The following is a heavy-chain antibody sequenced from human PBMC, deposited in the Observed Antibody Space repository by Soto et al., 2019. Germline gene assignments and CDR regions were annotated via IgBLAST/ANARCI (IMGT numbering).Heavy chain of an antibody. D-gene: IGHD2-15*01. CDR2: IYYSGST. CDR3: AREDIVVVVAARLRYYYYYMDV. V-gene: IGHV4-59*01. J-gene: IGHJ6*03. CDR1: GGSISSYY. Sequence: SETLSLTCTVSGGSISSYYWSWIRQPPGKGLEWIGYIYYSGSTNYNPSLKSRVTISVDTSKNQFSLKLSSVTAADTAVYYCAREDIVVVVAARLRYYYYYMDVWGKGTTVTVSS.